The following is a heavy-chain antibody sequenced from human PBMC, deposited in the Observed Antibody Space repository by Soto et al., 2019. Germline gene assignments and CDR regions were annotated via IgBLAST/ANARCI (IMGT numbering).Heavy chain of an antibody. Sequence: EVQLLDSGGGLVQPGGSLRLSCAASGFTFRTYAMSWVRQAPGKGLEWVSTSSDSGTTYYANSVKGRFTISRDNSRNTLDLQMNSLRAEDTAVYYCAKGGEGSCSRTSCLYFSDSWGQGTLVTVSS. J-gene: IGHJ5*02. CDR1: GFTFRTYA. CDR3: AKGGEGSCSRTSCLYFSDS. CDR2: SSDSGTT. V-gene: IGHV3-23*01. D-gene: IGHD2-2*01.